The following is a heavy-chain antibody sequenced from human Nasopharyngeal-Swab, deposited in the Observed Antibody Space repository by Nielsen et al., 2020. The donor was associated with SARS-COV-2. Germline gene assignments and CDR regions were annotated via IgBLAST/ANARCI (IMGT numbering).Heavy chain of an antibody. CDR3: ARDKDSGYELPPPLY. Sequence: GGALRLSCAASGLSCSEFWMYWVRQAPGKGLEWVASINKDGSEKYYVDSVKGRFTISRDSAKNSLYLQMNSLRAEDTAVYYCARDKDSGYELPPPLYWGQGTLVTVSS. CDR2: INKDGSEK. D-gene: IGHD5-12*01. CDR1: GLSCSEFW. J-gene: IGHJ4*02. V-gene: IGHV3-7*01.